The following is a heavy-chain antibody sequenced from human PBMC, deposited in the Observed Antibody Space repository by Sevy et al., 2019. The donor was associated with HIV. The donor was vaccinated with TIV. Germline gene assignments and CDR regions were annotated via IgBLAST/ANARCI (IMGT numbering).Heavy chain of an antibody. CDR2: ISGSGGST. CDR3: ANSGSYLRVIEYFQH. CDR1: GFTFSSYA. Sequence: GGSLRLSCAASGFTFSSYALSWVRQAPGKGLEWVSAISGSGGSTYYADSVKGRFTISRDNSKNTLYLQMNSLRAEDTAVYYCANSGSYLRVIEYFQHWGQGTLVTVSS. J-gene: IGHJ1*01. D-gene: IGHD1-26*01. V-gene: IGHV3-23*01.